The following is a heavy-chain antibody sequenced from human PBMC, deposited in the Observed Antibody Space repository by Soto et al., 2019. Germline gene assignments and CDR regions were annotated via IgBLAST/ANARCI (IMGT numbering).Heavy chain of an antibody. CDR3: ARGGQDFWSGPFDY. J-gene: IGHJ4*02. Sequence: SETLSLTCTVSDGSISTYFCNWIRQPAGKGLEWIGRIDNSGNTDYNPSLKSRVTMSADTSRNQFSLKLNSVTAADTAVYYCARGGQDFWSGPFDYWGQGALVTVS. D-gene: IGHD3-3*01. CDR2: IDNSGNT. CDR1: DGSISTYF. V-gene: IGHV4-4*07.